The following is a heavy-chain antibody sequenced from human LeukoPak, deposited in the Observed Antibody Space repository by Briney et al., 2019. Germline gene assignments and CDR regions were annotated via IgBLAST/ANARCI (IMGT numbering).Heavy chain of an antibody. V-gene: IGHV4-34*01. J-gene: IGHJ6*03. Sequence: SETLSLTCAVYGGSFSGYYWSWIRQPPGKGLEWIGEINHSGSTNYNPSLKSRVTISVDTSKNQFSLKLSSVTAADTAVYYCARVGSHGYFYYYYYMDVWGKGTTVTVS. CDR3: ARVGSHGYFYYYYYMDV. D-gene: IGHD4-17*01. CDR2: INHSGST. CDR1: GGSFSGYY.